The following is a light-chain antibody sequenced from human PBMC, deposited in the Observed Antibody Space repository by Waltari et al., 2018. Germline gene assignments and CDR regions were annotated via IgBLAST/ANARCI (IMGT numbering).Light chain of an antibody. CDR3: QQYYSAPWT. V-gene: IGKV4-1*01. J-gene: IGKJ1*01. CDR2: WAS. Sequence: DIVMTQSPDSLAVSLGERATINCKSSQSFLYSSNNKNDLAWYQQKRGQPPKLVIYWASMRVSGVPYRFSGSGSGTDFTLTISSLQAEDVAGYYCQQYYSAPWTFCQGTSVEIK. CDR1: QSFLYSSNNKND.